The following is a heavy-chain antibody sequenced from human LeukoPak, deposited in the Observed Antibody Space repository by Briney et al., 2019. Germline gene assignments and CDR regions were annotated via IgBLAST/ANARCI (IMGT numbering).Heavy chain of an antibody. V-gene: IGHV1-18*01. CDR3: ARTYYYGSGSYPGEWFDP. D-gene: IGHD3-10*01. CDR2: ISAYSGNT. J-gene: IGHJ5*02. Sequence: GASVKVSCRASGYTFTSYGISWVRQAPGQGLEWMGWISAYSGNTNYAQKLQGRVTMTTDTSTSTAYMELRRLRSDDTAVYYCARTYYYGSGSYPGEWFDPWGQGTLVTVSS. CDR1: GYTFTSYG.